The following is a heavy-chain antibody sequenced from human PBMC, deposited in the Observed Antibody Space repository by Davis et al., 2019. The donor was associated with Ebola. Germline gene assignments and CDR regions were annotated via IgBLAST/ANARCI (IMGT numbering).Heavy chain of an antibody. CDR2: IIPILGIA. V-gene: IGHV1-69*04. Sequence: SVKVSCKASGGTFNSNNIAWVRQAPEQGLEWMGRIIPILGIANYAQKFQGRVTITADKSTSTAYMELSSLRSEDTAVYYCARDSMITGAGLFDYWGQGTLVTVSS. J-gene: IGHJ4*02. D-gene: IGHD1-20*01. CDR1: GGTFNSNN. CDR3: ARDSMITGAGLFDY.